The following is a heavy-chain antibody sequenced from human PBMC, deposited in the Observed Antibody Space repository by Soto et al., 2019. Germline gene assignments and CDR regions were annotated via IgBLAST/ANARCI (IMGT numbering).Heavy chain of an antibody. J-gene: IGHJ6*02. CDR3: ARLGGYCSGGSCPYGMDV. CDR1: GFTVSSNY. D-gene: IGHD2-15*01. V-gene: IGHV3-53*01. CDR2: IYSGGST. Sequence: GGSLRLSCAASGFTVSSNYMSWVRQAPGKGLEWVSVIYSGGSTYYADSVKGRFTISRDNAKNSLYLQMNSLRAEDTAVYYCARLGGYCSGGSCPYGMDVWGQGTTVTVSS.